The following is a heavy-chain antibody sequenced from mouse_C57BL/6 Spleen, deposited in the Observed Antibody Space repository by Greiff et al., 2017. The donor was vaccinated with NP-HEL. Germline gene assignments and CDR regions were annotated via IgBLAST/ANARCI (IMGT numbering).Heavy chain of an antibody. CDR2: ISSGGSYT. V-gene: IGHV5-6*01. CDR3: ARHEITTVVAQYYFDY. Sequence: EVMLVESGGDLVKPGGSLKLSCAASGFTFSSYGMSWVRQTPDKRLEWVATISSGGSYTYYPDSVKGRFTISRDNAKNTLYLQMSSLKSEDTAMYYCARHEITTVVAQYYFDYWGQGTTLTVSS. D-gene: IGHD1-1*01. J-gene: IGHJ2*01. CDR1: GFTFSSYG.